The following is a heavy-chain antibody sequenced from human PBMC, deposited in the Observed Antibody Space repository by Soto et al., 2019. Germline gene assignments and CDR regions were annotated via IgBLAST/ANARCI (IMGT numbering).Heavy chain of an antibody. J-gene: IGHJ6*02. Sequence: GSLRLSCAASGFTFSSYAMSWVRQAPGKGLEWVSAISGSGGSTYYADSVKGRFTISRDNSKNTLYLQMNSLRAEDTAVYYCGVAGMVLSQYYYYGMDVWGQGTTVTVSS. CDR2: ISGSGGST. D-gene: IGHD3-10*01. V-gene: IGHV3-23*01. CDR3: GVAGMVLSQYYYYGMDV. CDR1: GFTFSSYA.